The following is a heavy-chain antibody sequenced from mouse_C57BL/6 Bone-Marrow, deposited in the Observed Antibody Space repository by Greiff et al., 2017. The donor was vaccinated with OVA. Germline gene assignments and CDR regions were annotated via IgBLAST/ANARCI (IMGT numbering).Heavy chain of an antibody. CDR1: GYTFTSYG. V-gene: IGHV1-81*01. CDR3: ARRYGSSYPDY. CDR2: IYPRSGNT. Sequence: VKLQESGAELARPGASVKLSCKASGYTFTSYGISWVKQRTGQGLEWIGEIYPRSGNTYYNEKFKGKTTLTADKSSSTAYMELRSLTSEDSAVYFCARRYGSSYPDYWGQGTTLTVSS. J-gene: IGHJ2*01. D-gene: IGHD1-1*01.